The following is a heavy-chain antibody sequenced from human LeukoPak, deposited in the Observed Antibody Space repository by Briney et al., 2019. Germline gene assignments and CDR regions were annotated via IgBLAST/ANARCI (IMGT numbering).Heavy chain of an antibody. V-gene: IGHV1-18*01. D-gene: IGHD6-13*01. J-gene: IGHJ6*03. CDR1: GYTFTSSG. CDR2: SSAYNGNT. Sequence: ASVKVSCKASGYTFTSSGISWVRQAPGQGLEWMGWSSAYNGNTNYAQKLQGRVTMTTDTSTSTAYMELRSLRSDDTAVYYCARDRFTSSWYAGASDYYYYMDVWGKGTTVTVSS. CDR3: ARDRFTSSWYAGASDYYYYMDV.